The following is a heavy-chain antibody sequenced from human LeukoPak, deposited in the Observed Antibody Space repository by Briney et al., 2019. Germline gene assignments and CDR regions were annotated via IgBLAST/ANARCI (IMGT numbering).Heavy chain of an antibody. Sequence: SESLSLTCTVSTGSISISSYYWGWLREPPGNGLEWIGSIYYSGSTYYNPSLKSRVTISVDTSKIQFSLKLSSVTAADTAVYYCARGRAAAAGWYNWFDPWGQGTLVTVSS. D-gene: IGHD6-13*01. V-gene: IGHV4-39*07. CDR2: IYYSGST. CDR3: ARGRAAAAGWYNWFDP. J-gene: IGHJ5*02. CDR1: TGSISISSYY.